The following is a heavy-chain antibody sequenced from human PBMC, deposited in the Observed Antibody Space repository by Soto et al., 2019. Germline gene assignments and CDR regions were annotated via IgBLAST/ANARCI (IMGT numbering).Heavy chain of an antibody. CDR2: ISGSGGST. D-gene: IGHD5-18*01. CDR1: GFTFSSYA. CDR3: ARVNPRSTVDTAMSEHFDY. Sequence: PGGSLRLSCAASGFTFSSYAMSWVRQAPGKGLEWVSAISGSGGSTYYADSVKGRFTISRDNSKNTLYLQMNSLRAEDTAVYYCARVNPRSTVDTAMSEHFDYWGKGTTVTVSS. J-gene: IGHJ4*03. V-gene: IGHV3-23*01.